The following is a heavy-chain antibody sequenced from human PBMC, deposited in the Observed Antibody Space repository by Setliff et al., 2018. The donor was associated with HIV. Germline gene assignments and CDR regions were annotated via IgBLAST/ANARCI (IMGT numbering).Heavy chain of an antibody. CDR3: ARRIHSISIGGIVVLTYYFDY. CDR2: MNPNSGNT. Sequence: ASVKVSCKASGYTFGNYDINWVRQAPGQGLEWMGWMNPNSGNTGFAQKFQGRVAMTRDTSTSTAYMELSGLRRDDTALYYCARRIHSISIGGIVVLTYYFDYWGQGTLVTVSS. V-gene: IGHV1-8*02. J-gene: IGHJ4*02. D-gene: IGHD3-16*02. CDR1: GYTFGNYD.